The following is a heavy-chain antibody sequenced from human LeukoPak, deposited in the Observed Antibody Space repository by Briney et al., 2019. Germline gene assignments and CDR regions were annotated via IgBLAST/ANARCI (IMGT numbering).Heavy chain of an antibody. V-gene: IGHV3-23*01. CDR3: AKAFSSSSGNY. Sequence: GGSLRLSCAASGFTFSSYAMSWVRQAPGKGLEWVSAISGSGGSTYYADSVKGRFTISRDNSKNMLYLQMNSLRAEDTAVYYCAKAFSSSSGNYWGQGTLVTVSS. CDR2: ISGSGGST. J-gene: IGHJ4*02. D-gene: IGHD6-6*01. CDR1: GFTFSSYA.